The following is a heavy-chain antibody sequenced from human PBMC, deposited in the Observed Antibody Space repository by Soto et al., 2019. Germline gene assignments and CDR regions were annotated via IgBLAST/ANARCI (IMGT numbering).Heavy chain of an antibody. CDR1: GFSLSTSGLG. CDR2: IYWDDDK. J-gene: IGHJ4*02. D-gene: IGHD6-13*01. V-gene: IGHV2-5*02. CDR3: AHLLVEGYSSS. Sequence: QITLKESGPTLVKPTQTLTLTCTFSGFSLSTSGLGLGWLRQPPGKALEWLALIYWDDDKRYSPSLKSRLTITKDTSKNQVVLTLTNMDPVDTDTYYCAHLLVEGYSSSWGQGTLVTVSS.